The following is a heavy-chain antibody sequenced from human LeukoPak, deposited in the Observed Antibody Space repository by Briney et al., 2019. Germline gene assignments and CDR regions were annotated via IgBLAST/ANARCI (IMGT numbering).Heavy chain of an antibody. V-gene: IGHV3-53*01. J-gene: IGHJ3*02. Sequence: GGSLRLSCAASGFTVSSNYMSWVRQAPGKGLEGVSVIYSGGSTYYADSVKGRFTISRDNSKNTLYLQMNSLRAEDTAVYYCANASSGWYRDAFDIWGQGTKVTVSS. D-gene: IGHD6-19*01. CDR2: IYSGGST. CDR3: ANASSGWYRDAFDI. CDR1: GFTVSSNY.